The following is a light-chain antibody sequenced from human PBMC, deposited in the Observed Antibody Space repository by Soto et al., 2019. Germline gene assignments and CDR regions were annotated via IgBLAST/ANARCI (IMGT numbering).Light chain of an antibody. CDR3: EQHGSLIT. CDR1: QSVSSSF. CDR2: GAS. Sequence: EIVLTQSPGTLSLSPGERATLSCRASQSVSSSFLAWYQQKPGQAPRLLIYGASSRATGIPDRFSGSGSETDFILTISRLEPEDFAVYYCEQHGSLITFGQGTRLEIK. J-gene: IGKJ5*01. V-gene: IGKV3-20*01.